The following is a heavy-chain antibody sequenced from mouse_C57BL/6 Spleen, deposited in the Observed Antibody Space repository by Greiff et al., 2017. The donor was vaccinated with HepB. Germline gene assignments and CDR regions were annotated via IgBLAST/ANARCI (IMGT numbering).Heavy chain of an antibody. V-gene: IGHV1-64*01. CDR3: ARKENYGSPWFAY. D-gene: IGHD1-1*01. J-gene: IGHJ3*01. Sequence: QVQLQQPGAELVKPGASVKLSCKASSYTFTSYWMHWVKQRPGQGLEWIGMIHPNSGSTNYNEKFKSKATLTVDKSSSTAYMQLSSLTSEDSAVYYCARKENYGSPWFAYWGQGTLVTVSA. CDR1: SYTFTSYW. CDR2: IHPNSGST.